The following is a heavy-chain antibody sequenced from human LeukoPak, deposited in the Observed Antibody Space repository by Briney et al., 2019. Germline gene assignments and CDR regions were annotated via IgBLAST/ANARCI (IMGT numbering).Heavy chain of an antibody. D-gene: IGHD2-2*01. CDR2: IYYSGST. J-gene: IGHJ4*02. V-gene: IGHV4-59*08. CDR3: ARLGIGVVPSAMLGDYYFVY. CDR1: GGSISSYY. Sequence: SETLSLTCTVSGGSISSYYWSWIRQPPGKGLEWIGYIYYSGSTKYNPSLKSRVTISVDTSKNQFSLKLTSVTAADTAVYYCARLGIGVVPSAMLGDYYFVYWGQGTLVTVSS.